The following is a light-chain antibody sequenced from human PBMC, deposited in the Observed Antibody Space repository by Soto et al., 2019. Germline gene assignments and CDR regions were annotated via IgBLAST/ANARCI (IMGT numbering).Light chain of an antibody. CDR2: GAS. Sequence: EIGLTQSPGTLSLSAGERATLSCRASQSVSSSYLAWYQHKPGQAPRLLIYGASTRATGVPDRFSGSGSGTDFTLTISKLEPEDFAVYYCQQYGSSYLYTFGQGTKVDIK. J-gene: IGKJ2*01. CDR1: QSVSSSY. CDR3: QQYGSSYLYT. V-gene: IGKV3-20*01.